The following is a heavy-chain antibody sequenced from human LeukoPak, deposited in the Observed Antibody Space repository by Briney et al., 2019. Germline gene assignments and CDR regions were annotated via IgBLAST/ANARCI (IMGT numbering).Heavy chain of an antibody. CDR1: GFTFSSYA. Sequence: PGGSLRLSCAASGFTFSSYAMHWVRQAPGKGLEWVTVISYDGSNKYYADSVKGRFTISRDNSKYTLYLQMNSLRAEDTAVYYCAREVEGMDVWGQGTTVTVSS. CDR3: AREVEGMDV. J-gene: IGHJ6*02. V-gene: IGHV3-30-3*01. CDR2: ISYDGSNK. D-gene: IGHD2-15*01.